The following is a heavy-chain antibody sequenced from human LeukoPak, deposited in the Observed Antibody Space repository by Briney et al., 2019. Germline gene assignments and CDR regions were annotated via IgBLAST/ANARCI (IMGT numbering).Heavy chain of an antibody. Sequence: SETLSLTCTVSGDSISSYYWSWIRQPPGKGLEWIGYIYHSGSTNYNPSLKSRVTISADTSKDQFSLKLASVTAADTAVYYCATGYSSTWYYFDYWGQGTLVTVCS. D-gene: IGHD6-13*01. J-gene: IGHJ4*02. CDR3: ATGYSSTWYYFDY. CDR1: GDSISSYY. CDR2: IYHSGST. V-gene: IGHV4-59*01.